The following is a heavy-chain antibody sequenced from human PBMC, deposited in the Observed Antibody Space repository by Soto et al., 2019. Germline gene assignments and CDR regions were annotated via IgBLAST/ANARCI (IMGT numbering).Heavy chain of an antibody. D-gene: IGHD5-12*01. CDR1: GASISNGDYY. CDR3: ARGDVDMLTTSFDF. J-gene: IGHJ4*02. V-gene: IGHV4-30-4*01. CDR2: MYNSGTT. Sequence: QVQLQESGPGLVKPSQTLSLTCTVSGASISNGDYYWSWIRQPPGKGLEWIGYMYNSGTTYYNPSLRSRLSISPDTSKNQFSLKLTSVTASDTAVYYCARGDVDMLTTSFDFWGQGTLVTVSS.